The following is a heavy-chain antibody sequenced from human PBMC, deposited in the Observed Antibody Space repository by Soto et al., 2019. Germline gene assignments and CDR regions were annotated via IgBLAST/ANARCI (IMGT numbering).Heavy chain of an antibody. CDR1: GGTFSSYA. Sequence: QVQLVQSGAEVKKPGSSVKVSCRTSGGTFSSYAISWVRQAPGQGLEWMGGIIPSFGAAKYAQKFQGKVTITADESTSTAYMELSSLRSEDTAVYYCARARLTVVYGGYSYYAMDAWGQGTTVTVSS. D-gene: IGHD2-8*02. J-gene: IGHJ6*02. CDR2: IIPSFGAA. V-gene: IGHV1-69*12. CDR3: ARARLTVVYGGYSYYAMDA.